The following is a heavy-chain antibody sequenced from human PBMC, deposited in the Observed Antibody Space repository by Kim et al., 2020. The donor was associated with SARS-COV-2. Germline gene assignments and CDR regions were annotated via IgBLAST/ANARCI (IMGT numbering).Heavy chain of an antibody. J-gene: IGHJ4*02. CDR1: GFTFNSFW. Sequence: GGSLRLSCAASGFTFNSFWMHWVRQTPGKGPVWVSRINSDATSIAYADSVKGRFTISRDNAKNTLDLQMNSLRVEDTAVYYCVRGAPFDYWGQGTLVTVSS. CDR2: INSDATSI. D-gene: IGHD1-26*01. CDR3: VRGAPFDY. V-gene: IGHV3-74*03.